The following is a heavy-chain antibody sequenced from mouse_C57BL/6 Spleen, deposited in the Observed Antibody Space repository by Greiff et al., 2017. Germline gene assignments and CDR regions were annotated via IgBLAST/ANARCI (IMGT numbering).Heavy chain of an antibody. V-gene: IGHV1-82*01. CDR2: IYPGDGDT. CDR3: AREGRSSYAAMDY. Sequence: QVQLKQSGPELVKPGASVKISCKASGYAFSSSWMNWVKQRPGKGLEWIGRIYPGDGDTNYNGKFKGKATLTADKSSSTAYMQLSSLTSEDSAVYVCAREGRSSYAAMDYWGQGTSVTVSS. CDR1: GYAFSSSW. D-gene: IGHD1-1*01. J-gene: IGHJ4*01.